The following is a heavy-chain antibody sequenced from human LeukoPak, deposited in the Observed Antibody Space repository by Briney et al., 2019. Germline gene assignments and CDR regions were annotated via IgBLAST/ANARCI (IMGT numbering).Heavy chain of an antibody. D-gene: IGHD2-2*01. Sequence: GGSLRLSCAASGFTVSSNYMSWVRQAPGKGLEWVSVIYSGGSTYYADSVKGRFTISRDNAKNSLYLQMNSLRAEDTAVYYCAREGYCSSTSCYLTLDYWGQGTLVTVSS. J-gene: IGHJ4*02. V-gene: IGHV3-66*01. CDR3: AREGYCSSTSCYLTLDY. CDR1: GFTVSSNY. CDR2: IYSGGST.